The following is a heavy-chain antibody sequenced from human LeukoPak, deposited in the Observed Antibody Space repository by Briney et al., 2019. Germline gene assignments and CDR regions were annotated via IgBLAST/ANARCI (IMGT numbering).Heavy chain of an antibody. CDR3: ARVGDGYNWAVDY. CDR1: GGSINAYY. Sequence: SETLSLTCTVSGGSINAYYRSWVRQSPGKGLEWIGYVHYGGSTNYNPSLKSRVTISVDASKNHFSLKLSSVTAADTAVYYCARVGDGYNWAVDYWGQGTLVTVSS. V-gene: IGHV4-59*01. J-gene: IGHJ4*02. CDR2: VHYGGST. D-gene: IGHD5-24*01.